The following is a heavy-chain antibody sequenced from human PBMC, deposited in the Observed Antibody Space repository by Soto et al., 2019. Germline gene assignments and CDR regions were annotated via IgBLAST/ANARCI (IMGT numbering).Heavy chain of an antibody. CDR1: GGSFTSNNW. D-gene: IGHD3-16*02. Sequence: SETLSLTCAVSGGSFTSNNWWTWVRQPPGQGLEWIGEIYRTGSTNYNPSLKSRVTISVDTSKNQFSLKLSSVTAADTAVYYCARQARIVWGSYRTYYFDYWGQGTLVTVSS. CDR3: ARQARIVWGSYRTYYFDY. V-gene: IGHV4-4*02. CDR2: IYRTGST. J-gene: IGHJ4*02.